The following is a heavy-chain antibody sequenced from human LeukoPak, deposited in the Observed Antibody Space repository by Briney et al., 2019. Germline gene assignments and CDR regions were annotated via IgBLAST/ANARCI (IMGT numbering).Heavy chain of an antibody. J-gene: IGHJ4*02. V-gene: IGHV3-23*05. Sequence: GGSLRLSCVASGLTFSSYGMSWVRQAPGKGLEWVSSISGRGTSTFYADSVKGRFTISRDNSKNTVYLQLSNLRVADTAVYYCAKLEDWGQGTLVAVSS. CDR2: ISGRGTST. CDR3: AKLED. CDR1: GLTFSSYG. D-gene: IGHD1-1*01.